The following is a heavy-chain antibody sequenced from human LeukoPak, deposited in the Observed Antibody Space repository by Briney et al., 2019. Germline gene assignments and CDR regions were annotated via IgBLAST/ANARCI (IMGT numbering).Heavy chain of an antibody. V-gene: IGHV4-39*01. CDR1: GGSISSSSYY. CDR2: IYYSGST. D-gene: IGHD2-2*01. J-gene: IGHJ6*03. Sequence: SETLSLTCTVSGGSISSSSYYWGWLRQPPGKGLEWIGSIYYSGSTYYNPSLKSRVTISVDTSKNQFSLKLSSVTAADTAVCYCATIVVPAAMPYYYYMDVWGKGTTVTVSS. CDR3: ATIVVPAAMPYYYYMDV.